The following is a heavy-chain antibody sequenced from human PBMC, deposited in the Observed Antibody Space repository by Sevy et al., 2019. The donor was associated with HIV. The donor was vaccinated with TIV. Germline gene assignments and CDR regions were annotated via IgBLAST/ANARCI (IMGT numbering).Heavy chain of an antibody. CDR1: GGSFSGYY. CDR2: INHSGST. Sequence: SETLSLTCAVYGGSFSGYYWSWIRQPPGKGLEWIGEINHSGSTNYNPSLKSRVTISLDTSKNQFSLKLSSVTAADTAVYYCARGARDFSNYYYYGMGVWGQGTTVTVSS. CDR3: ARGARDFSNYYYYGMGV. V-gene: IGHV4-34*01. D-gene: IGHD3-3*01. J-gene: IGHJ6*02.